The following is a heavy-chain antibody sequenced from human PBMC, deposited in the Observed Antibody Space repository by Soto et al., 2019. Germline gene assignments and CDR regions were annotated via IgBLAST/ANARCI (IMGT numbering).Heavy chain of an antibody. CDR2: ISAYNGNT. CDR3: SRIYYSGVEVVPAAPPPGSH. CDR1: GYTFTSYG. J-gene: IGHJ4*02. Sequence: ASVKVSCKASGYTFTSYGISWVRQAPGQGLEWMGWISAYNGNTNYAQKLQGRVTMTTDTSTSPAYMELRSLRSDDTAVYYCSRIYYSGVEVVPAAPPPGSHWGQETLVTVPS. V-gene: IGHV1-18*01. D-gene: IGHD2-2*01.